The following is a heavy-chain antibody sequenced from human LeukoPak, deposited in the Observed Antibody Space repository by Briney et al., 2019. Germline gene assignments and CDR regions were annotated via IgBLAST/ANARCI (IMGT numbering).Heavy chain of an antibody. CDR3: ARDLPDYGGNSDWFDP. D-gene: IGHD4-23*01. V-gene: IGHV1-2*02. CDR1: GYTFTGYY. Sequence: GASVKVSCKASGYTFTGYYMHWVRQAPGQGLEWMGWINPNSGGTNYAQKFQGRVTMTRDTSISTAYMELSRLRSDDTAVYYCARDLPDYGGNSDWFDPWGQGTLVTVSS. J-gene: IGHJ5*02. CDR2: INPNSGGT.